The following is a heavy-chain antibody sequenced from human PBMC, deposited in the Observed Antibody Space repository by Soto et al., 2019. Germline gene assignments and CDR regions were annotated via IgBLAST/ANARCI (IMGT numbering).Heavy chain of an antibody. J-gene: IGHJ3*02. CDR2: INHSGST. CDR3: ARGLIFGVVIIPVWAFDI. D-gene: IGHD3-3*01. Sequence: PGKGLEWIGEINHSGSTNYNPSLKSRVTISVDTSKNQFSLKLSSVTAADTAVYYCARGLIFGVVIIPVWAFDIWGQGTMVTVSS. V-gene: IGHV4-34*01.